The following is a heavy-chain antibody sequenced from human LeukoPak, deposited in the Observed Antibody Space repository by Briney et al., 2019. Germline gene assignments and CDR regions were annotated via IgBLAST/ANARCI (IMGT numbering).Heavy chain of an antibody. CDR3: AKDRATLQLRYFDWLSNYFDY. CDR1: GFTFSSYA. CDR2: ISGSGGST. D-gene: IGHD3-9*01. Sequence: GGSLRLSCAASGFTFSSYAMSWVRQAPGKGLEWVSAISGSGGSTYYADSVKGRFTISRDNSKNTLYLQMNSLRAEDTAVYYCAKDRATLQLRYFDWLSNYFDYWGQGTLVTVSS. V-gene: IGHV3-23*01. J-gene: IGHJ4*02.